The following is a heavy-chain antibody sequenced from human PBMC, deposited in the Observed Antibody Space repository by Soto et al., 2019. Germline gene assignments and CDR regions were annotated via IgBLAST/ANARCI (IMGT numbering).Heavy chain of an antibody. D-gene: IGHD3-3*01. V-gene: IGHV1-18*01. CDR3: ARYFWSGQLPFYFDQ. CDR1: GYTFNSYG. CDR2: ISAYNGNT. J-gene: IGHJ4*02. Sequence: QVLLVQSGAEVKKPGASVKVSCKASGYTFNSYGVSWVRQAPGQGLEWMGWISAYNGNTKYSQNLQGRGTMTIDTTTSSAYLEVRSLRSDDTAIYYCARYFWSGQLPFYFDQWGQGPLVTVSS.